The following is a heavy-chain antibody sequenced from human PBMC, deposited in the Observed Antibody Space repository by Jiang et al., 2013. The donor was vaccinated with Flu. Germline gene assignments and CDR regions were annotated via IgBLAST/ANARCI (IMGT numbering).Heavy chain of an antibody. V-gene: IGHV5-51*03. CDR3: ARSITARRGGFDY. CDR1: GYRFTDYW. D-gene: IGHD6-6*01. Sequence: GAEVKKPGESLKISCKGSGYRFTDYWIGWVRQMPEKGLEWLGLFFPGDSDTRYNPSFQGQVTISADKSISTAYLQWSSLKASDTAMYYCARSITARRGGFDYWGLGT. CDR2: FFPGDSDT. J-gene: IGHJ4*02.